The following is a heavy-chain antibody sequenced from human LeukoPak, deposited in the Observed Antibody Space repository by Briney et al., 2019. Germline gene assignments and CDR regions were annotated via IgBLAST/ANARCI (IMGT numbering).Heavy chain of an antibody. D-gene: IGHD2-2*01. J-gene: IGHJ4*02. CDR1: GYTFTSYA. CDR3: AAVGYCSSTSCYGFDY. V-gene: IGHV1-3*01. Sequence: ASVKVSCKSSGYTFTSYAMHWVRQAPGQKLEWMGWINAGNGDTKYSQKFQERVTITRDMSTSAAYMELSSLRSEDTAVYYCAAVGYCSSTSCYGFDYWGQGTLVTVSS. CDR2: INAGNGDT.